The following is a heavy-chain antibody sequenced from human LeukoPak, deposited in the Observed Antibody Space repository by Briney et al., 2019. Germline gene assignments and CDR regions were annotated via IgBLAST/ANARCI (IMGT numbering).Heavy chain of an antibody. J-gene: IGHJ4*02. D-gene: IGHD6-19*01. CDR3: ARPGYRSRYFDY. V-gene: IGHV5-51*01. Sequence: GESLKISRKGSGYSFTNYWIGWVRQMPGKGLEWMGIVNPGDSETKYSPSFQGQVTISADKSISTAYLQWSSLKASDSAMYYCARPGYRSRYFDYWGQGILVTVSS. CDR1: GYSFTNYW. CDR2: VNPGDSET.